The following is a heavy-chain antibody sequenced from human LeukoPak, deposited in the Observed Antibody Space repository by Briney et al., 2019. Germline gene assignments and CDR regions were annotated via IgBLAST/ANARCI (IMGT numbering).Heavy chain of an antibody. D-gene: IGHD4-17*01. CDR2: IYTSGNT. CDR3: ATYLYGIFDF. V-gene: IGHV4-61*02. J-gene: IGHJ4*02. CDR1: GGSISSGSYY. Sequence: TLSLTCTVSGGSISSGSYYWSWIRQPAGKGLEWIGRIYTSGNTNYNPSLKSRVTISVDTSKNQFSLKLRSVTAADTAVYYCATYLYGIFDFWGQGTLVTVSS.